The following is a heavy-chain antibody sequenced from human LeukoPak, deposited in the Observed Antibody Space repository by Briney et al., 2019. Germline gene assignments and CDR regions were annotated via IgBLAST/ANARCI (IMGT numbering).Heavy chain of an antibody. CDR2: SSTSGSII. J-gene: IGHJ4*02. CDR3: ARVFGGGYYDY. D-gene: IGHD3-22*01. Sequence: GGSLRLSCAASGFTFSDYHMSWIRQAPGKGLEWVSYSSTSGSIIYHADSVKGRFTISRDNAKNSLYLQMNSLRAEDTAVYYCARVFGGGYYDYWGQGTLVTVSS. CDR1: GFTFSDYH. V-gene: IGHV3-11*01.